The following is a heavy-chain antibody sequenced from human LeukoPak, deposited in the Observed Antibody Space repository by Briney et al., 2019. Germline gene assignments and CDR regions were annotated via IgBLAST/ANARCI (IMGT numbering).Heavy chain of an antibody. Sequence: GGSLRLSCAASGFTFSSYAMSWVRQAPGKGLEWVSAISGSGGSTYYADSVKGRFTISRDNSKNTLYLQMNSPRAEDTAVYYCARVGGYLSWFDPWGQGTLVTVSS. CDR1: GFTFSSYA. V-gene: IGHV3-23*01. CDR3: ARVGGYLSWFDP. D-gene: IGHD2-15*01. J-gene: IGHJ5*02. CDR2: ISGSGGST.